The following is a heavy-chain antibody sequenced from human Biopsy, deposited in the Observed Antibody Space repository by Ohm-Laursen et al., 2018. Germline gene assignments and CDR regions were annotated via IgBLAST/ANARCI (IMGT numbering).Heavy chain of an antibody. CDR3: ARDQMAIMLGGRTRTDFFDS. CDR2: SKPNHNT. D-gene: IGHD3-10*02. J-gene: IGHJ4*02. CDR1: GYKFTSYG. V-gene: IGHV1-2*02. Sequence: GASVKVSCKVSGYKFTSYGMSWVRQAPGQGFEWMGWSKPNHNTKYAEKFQDRVTLTRDTTTGTAYMELSRLRSDDTAVYYCARDQMAIMLGGRTRTDFFDSWGQGTLVTVSS.